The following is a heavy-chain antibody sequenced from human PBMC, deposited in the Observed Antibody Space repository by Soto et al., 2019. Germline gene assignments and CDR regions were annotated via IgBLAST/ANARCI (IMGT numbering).Heavy chain of an antibody. CDR2: ISAYNGNT. V-gene: IGHV1-18*01. CDR1: GYTFTSYG. D-gene: IGHD3-10*01. CDR3: ARVYRITMVRGELSEY. Sequence: QVQLVQSGAEVKKPGASVKVSCKASGYTFTSYGISWVRQAPGQGLEWMGWISAYNGNTNYAQKLQGRVTMTTATSTSTAYMELRTLGSDETAVYYCARVYRITMVRGELSEYWGQGTLVTVSS. J-gene: IGHJ4*02.